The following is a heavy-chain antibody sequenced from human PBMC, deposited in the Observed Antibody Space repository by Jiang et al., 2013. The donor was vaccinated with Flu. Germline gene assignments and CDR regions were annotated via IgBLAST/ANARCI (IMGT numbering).Heavy chain of an antibody. CDR2: ISGSGGST. V-gene: IGHV3-23*01. D-gene: IGHD1-26*01. CDR1: TFSSYA. J-gene: IGHJ4*02. Sequence: TFSSYAMSWVRQAPGKGLEWVSAISGSGGSTYYADSVKGRFTISRDNSKNTLYLQMNSLRAEDTAVYYCARSGSYSVDPFDYWGQGTLVTVSS. CDR3: ARSGSYSVDPFDY.